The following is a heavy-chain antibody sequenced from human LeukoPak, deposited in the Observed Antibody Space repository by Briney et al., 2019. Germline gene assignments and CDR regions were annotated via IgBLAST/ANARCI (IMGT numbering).Heavy chain of an antibody. CDR2: IYYSGST. CDR3: AREDIVVVGAFDY. D-gene: IGHD2-15*01. CDR1: GGSISSSSYY. V-gene: IGHV4-39*07. Sequence: PSETLSLTCTVSGGSISSSSYYWGWIRQPPGKGLEWTGSIYYSGSTYYNPSLKSRVTISVDTSKNQFSLKLSSVTAADTAVYYCAREDIVVVGAFDYWGQGTLVTVSS. J-gene: IGHJ4*02.